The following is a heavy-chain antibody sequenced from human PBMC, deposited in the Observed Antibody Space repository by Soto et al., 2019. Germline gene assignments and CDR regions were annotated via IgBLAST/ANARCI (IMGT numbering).Heavy chain of an antibody. CDR1: GFTFSSYA. J-gene: IGHJ6*03. CDR3: AKDWGPVTTTYYYYYMDV. D-gene: IGHD4-4*01. CDR2: ISGSGGST. V-gene: IGHV3-23*01. Sequence: GGSLRLSCAASGFTFSSYAMSWVRQAPGKGLEWVSAISGSGGSTYYADSVKGRFTISRDNSKNTLYLQMNSLRAEDTAVYYCAKDWGPVTTTYYYYYMDVWGKGTTVTVSS.